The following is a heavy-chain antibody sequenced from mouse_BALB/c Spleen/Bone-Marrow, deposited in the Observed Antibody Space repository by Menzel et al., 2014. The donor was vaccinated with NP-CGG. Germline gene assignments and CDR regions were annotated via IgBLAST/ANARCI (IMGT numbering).Heavy chain of an antibody. Sequence: QVQLQQSGPGLVQPSQSLSITCTVSGFSLTSYGVHWVRQSPGKGLEWLGVIWRGGSTDYNAAFMSRLSTTKDNSKSQVFFKMNSLQADDTAIYYCAKNEGGQLGPYWGQGTLVTVSA. J-gene: IGHJ3*01. D-gene: IGHD3-2*01. CDR3: AKNEGGQLGPY. V-gene: IGHV2-5*01. CDR2: IWRGGST. CDR1: GFSLTSYG.